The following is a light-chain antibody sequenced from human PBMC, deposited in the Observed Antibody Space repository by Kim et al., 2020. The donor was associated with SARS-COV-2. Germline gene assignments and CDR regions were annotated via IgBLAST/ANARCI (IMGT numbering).Light chain of an antibody. J-gene: IGLJ2*01. CDR3: NSRDSSGNHLV. CDR1: SLRSYY. CDR2: GKN. V-gene: IGLV3-19*01. Sequence: SSELTQDPAVSVALGQTVRITCQGDSLRSYYASCYQQKPGQAPVLVIYGKNNRPPGIPDRFSGSSPGNTASLTITGAQAQDEADYYCNSRDSSGNHLVFG.